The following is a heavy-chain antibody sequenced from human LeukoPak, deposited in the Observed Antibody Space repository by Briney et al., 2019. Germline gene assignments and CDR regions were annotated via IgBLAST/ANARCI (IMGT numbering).Heavy chain of an antibody. D-gene: IGHD3-10*01. CDR2: IYTSGST. Sequence: SETLSLTCTVSGGSISSYYWSWIRQPAGKGLEWIGRIYTSGSTNYNPSLKSRVTMLVDTSKNQFSLKLSSVTAADTAVYYCARDLLARPGNNWFDPWGQGTLVTVSS. CDR1: GGSISSYY. CDR3: ARDLLARPGNNWFDP. J-gene: IGHJ5*02. V-gene: IGHV4-4*07.